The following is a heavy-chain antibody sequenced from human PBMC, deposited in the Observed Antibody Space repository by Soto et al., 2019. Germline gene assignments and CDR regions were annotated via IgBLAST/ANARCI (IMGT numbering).Heavy chain of an antibody. CDR1: GYRLTNYW. J-gene: IGHJ3*02. Sequence: GESLKISCKGSGYRLTNYWMGWVRQMPGKGLEWMGIIYPGDSDTRYSPSFQGQVTISGDKSITTAYLQWSSLKASDTAMYYCARTIASGWRDAFDIWGQGTMVTVSS. D-gene: IGHD6-19*01. V-gene: IGHV5-51*01. CDR2: IYPGDSDT. CDR3: ARTIASGWRDAFDI.